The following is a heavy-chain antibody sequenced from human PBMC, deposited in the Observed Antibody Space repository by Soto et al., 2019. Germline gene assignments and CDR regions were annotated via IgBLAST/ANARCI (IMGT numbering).Heavy chain of an antibody. D-gene: IGHD2-15*01. V-gene: IGHV3-30-3*01. Sequence: GGSLRLSCAASGFTFSSYAMHWVRQAPGKGLEWVAVISYDGINKYYADSVKGRFTISRDNSKNTLYLQMNSLRAEDTAVYYCASDGGYCSGGSCYSTRYYYYYGMDVWGPGTPVTVYS. CDR1: GFTFSSYA. CDR2: ISYDGINK. CDR3: ASDGGYCSGGSCYSTRYYYYYGMDV. J-gene: IGHJ6*02.